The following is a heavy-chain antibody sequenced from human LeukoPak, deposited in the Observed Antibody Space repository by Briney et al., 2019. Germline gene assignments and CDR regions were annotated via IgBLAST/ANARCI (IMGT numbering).Heavy chain of an antibody. CDR2: INHSGST. D-gene: IGHD3-16*02. CDR3: ARGGQVMITFGGVIVKGPQNFDY. J-gene: IGHJ4*02. Sequence: SETLSLTCAVYGGSFSGYYWSWIRQPPGKGREWIGEINHSGSTNYNPSLKSRVTISVDTSKNQFSLKLSSVTAADTAVYYCARGGQVMITFGGVIVKGPQNFDYWGQGTLVTVSS. CDR1: GGSFSGYY. V-gene: IGHV4-34*01.